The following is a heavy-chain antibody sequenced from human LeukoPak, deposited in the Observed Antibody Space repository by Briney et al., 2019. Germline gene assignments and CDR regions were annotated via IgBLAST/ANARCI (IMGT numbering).Heavy chain of an antibody. CDR1: GYTFTSNY. CDR3: ARSGSSGLAFLYYFDY. Sequence: ASVEVSCKAFGYTFTSNYMHWVRQAPGQGPEWMGVISPSGGSTTYAQKFQGRVTLTRDMSTSTDYLELRSLRSDDTAVYYCARSGSSGLAFLYYFDYWGQGTLVTVSS. V-gene: IGHV1-46*01. CDR2: ISPSGGST. D-gene: IGHD6-19*01. J-gene: IGHJ4*02.